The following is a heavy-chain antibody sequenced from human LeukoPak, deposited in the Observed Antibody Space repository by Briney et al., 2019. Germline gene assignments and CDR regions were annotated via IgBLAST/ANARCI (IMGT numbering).Heavy chain of an antibody. CDR2: INPNSGAT. J-gene: IGHJ3*02. CDR1: GYTFTGYF. Sequence: EASVKVSCKASGYTFTGYFMHWMRQAPGQGLEWMAWINPNSGATNYAPKFQGRVTMTRDTSISTAYMELSSLRSDDTAVYYCARDLGATLSDGGFDIWGQGTMVTVSS. CDR3: ARDLGATLSDGGFDI. V-gene: IGHV1-2*02. D-gene: IGHD4-23*01.